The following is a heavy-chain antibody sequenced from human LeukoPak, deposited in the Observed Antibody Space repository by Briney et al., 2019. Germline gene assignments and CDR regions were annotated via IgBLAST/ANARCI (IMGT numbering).Heavy chain of an antibody. D-gene: IGHD6-25*01. CDR2: INPNSGGT. J-gene: IGHJ4*02. CDR3: ARGVSGTYYSFDY. CDR1: GYTFTANY. V-gene: IGHV1-2*02. Sequence: GASVLVSCKTSGYTFTANYIHWVRQAPGQGLEWMGWINPNSGGTNYAQTFQGRVTMTSETSISTAYMDLSSLRFDDTAIYYCARGVSGTYYSFDYWGQGTLVTVSS.